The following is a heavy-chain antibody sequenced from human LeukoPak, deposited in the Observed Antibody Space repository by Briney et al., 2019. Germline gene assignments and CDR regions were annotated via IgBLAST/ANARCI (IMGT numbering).Heavy chain of an antibody. CDR1: GFTFSSYS. CDR3: ARQSGSSGWYQRYFDY. J-gene: IGHJ4*02. V-gene: IGHV3-21*01. D-gene: IGHD6-19*01. Sequence: GGSLRLSCAASGFTFSSYSMNWVRQAPGKGLESVSSISSSSSYIYYADSVKGRFTISRDNAKNSLYLQMNGLRAEDTAVYYCARQSGSSGWYQRYFDYWGQGTLVTVSS. CDR2: ISSSSSYI.